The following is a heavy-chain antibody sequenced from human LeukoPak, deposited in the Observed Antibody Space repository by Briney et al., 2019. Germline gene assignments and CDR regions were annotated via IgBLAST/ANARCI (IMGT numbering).Heavy chain of an antibody. J-gene: IGHJ6*02. CDR1: GFTFSSYA. D-gene: IGHD3-10*01. CDR2: ISGSGGST. Sequence: GGSLRLSCAASGFTFSSYAMSWVRQAPGKGLEWVSAISGSGGSTYYADSVKGWFTISRDNSKNTLYLQMNSLRAEDTAVYYCAKEEGSGYYYGMDVWGQGTTVTVSS. CDR3: AKEEGSGYYYGMDV. V-gene: IGHV3-23*01.